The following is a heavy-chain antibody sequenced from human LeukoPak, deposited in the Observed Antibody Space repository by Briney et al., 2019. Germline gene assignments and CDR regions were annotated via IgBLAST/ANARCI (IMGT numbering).Heavy chain of an antibody. Sequence: HTGGSLRLSCAASGFTFSSYAMSWVRQAPGKGLEWVSAISGSGGSTYYADSVKGRFTISRDNSKNTLYLQMNSLRAEDTAVYYCAKDQRQYSSSWSFDYWGQGTLVTVSS. CDR1: GFTFSSYA. D-gene: IGHD6-13*01. CDR2: ISGSGGST. V-gene: IGHV3-23*01. J-gene: IGHJ4*02. CDR3: AKDQRQYSSSWSFDY.